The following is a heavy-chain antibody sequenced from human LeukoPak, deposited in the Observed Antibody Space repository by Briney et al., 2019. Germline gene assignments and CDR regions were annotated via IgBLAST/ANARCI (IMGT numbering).Heavy chain of an antibody. J-gene: IGHJ4*02. Sequence: GASVKVSCKASGGTFSIYAISWVRQAPGQGLEWMGRIIPILGIANYAQKFQGRVTITADKSTSTAYMELSSLRSEDTAVYYCARDVGGSSWDTEYFDYWGQGTLVTVSS. CDR3: ARDVGGSSWDTEYFDY. CDR1: GGTFSIYA. D-gene: IGHD6-13*01. CDR2: IIPILGIA. V-gene: IGHV1-69*04.